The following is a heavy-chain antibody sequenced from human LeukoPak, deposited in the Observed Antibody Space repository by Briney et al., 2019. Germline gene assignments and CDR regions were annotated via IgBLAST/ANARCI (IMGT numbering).Heavy chain of an antibody. CDR3: AKWASSGYYFHH. J-gene: IGHJ1*01. D-gene: IGHD3-22*01. CDR2: IRYDGSNK. CDR1: GLTFSTHG. Sequence: PGGSQSLASAPSGLTFSTHGIHWVRQAPGKWLGWVVFIRYDGSNKYYTVSVKRRFTTSRDNSKNTLRLRINSPRAEDTGVYYCAKWASSGYYFHHWGQGTLVTVSS. V-gene: IGHV3-30*02.